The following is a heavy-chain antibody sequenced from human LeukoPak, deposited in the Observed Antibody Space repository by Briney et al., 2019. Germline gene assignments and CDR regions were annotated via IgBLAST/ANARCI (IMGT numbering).Heavy chain of an antibody. CDR1: GFTFSSYG. CDR2: IRFDGSKK. J-gene: IGHJ6*04. V-gene: IGHV3-33*01. D-gene: IGHD3-10*01. CDR3: ARVPGELSYYYGMDV. Sequence: GRSLRLSCAASGFTFSSYGMHWVRQAPGKGLEWVAVIRFDGSKKYYIDSVKGRFTISRDNSKNTMYLQMNSLRAEDTAVYYCARVPGELSYYYGMDVWGNGTTVTVSS.